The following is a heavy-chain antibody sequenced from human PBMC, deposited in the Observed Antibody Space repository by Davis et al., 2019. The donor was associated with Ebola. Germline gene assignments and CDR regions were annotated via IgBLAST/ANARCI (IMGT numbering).Heavy chain of an antibody. D-gene: IGHD1-26*01. V-gene: IGHV4-59*01. CDR3: ARGEIIEYFQH. J-gene: IGHJ1*01. CDR2: IYYSGST. Sequence: PSETLSLTCSVSGASISSYYWSWIRQSPGKGLEWIGYIYYSGSTNYNPSLKSRVTISVDTSKNQFSLKLSSVTAADTAVYYCARGEIIEYFQHWGQGTLVTVSS. CDR1: GASISSYY.